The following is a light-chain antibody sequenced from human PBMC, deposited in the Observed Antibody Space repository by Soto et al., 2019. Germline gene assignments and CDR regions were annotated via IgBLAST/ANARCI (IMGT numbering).Light chain of an antibody. CDR1: QSVSSY. J-gene: IGKJ1*01. CDR2: DAS. V-gene: IGKV3-11*01. Sequence: ESLLTQSPATLSLSPGERATLSCRASQSVSSYLAWYQQKPGQAPRLLIYDASNRATGIPARFSGSGSGTDFTLTISSLEPEDFAVYYCQQRSNWLTFGQGTKVDIK. CDR3: QQRSNWLT.